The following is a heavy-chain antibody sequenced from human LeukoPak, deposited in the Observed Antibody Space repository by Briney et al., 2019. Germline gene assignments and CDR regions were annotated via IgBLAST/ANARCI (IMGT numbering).Heavy chain of an antibody. CDR2: ISGSGGAGT. CDR1: GFTFSSYA. D-gene: IGHD1-26*01. CDR3: VKDRGGSPFYGMDV. V-gene: IGHV3-23*01. J-gene: IGHJ6*02. Sequence: GGSLRLSCAGSGFTFSSYAMSWVRQAPGKGLEWVSTISGSGGAGTYYADSVKGRFTVSRDDSRNTLYLPMNSLRAEDTAVYYCVKDRGGSPFYGMDVWGQGTTVTVSS.